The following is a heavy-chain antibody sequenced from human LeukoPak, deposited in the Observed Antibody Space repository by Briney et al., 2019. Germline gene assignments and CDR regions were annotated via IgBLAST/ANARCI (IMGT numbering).Heavy chain of an antibody. D-gene: IGHD3-3*01. CDR1: GYTFTSYG. V-gene: IGHV1-18*01. J-gene: IGHJ4*02. CDR2: NSAYNGNT. CDR3: AGHYDFCSVYYALDY. Sequence: ASVKVSCKASGYTFTSYGISWVRQAPGQGLECMGWNSAYNGNTNYAQKLQGRVTMTTDTSTSTAYMELRSLRSDDTAVYYCAGHYDFCSVYYALDYWGQGTLVTVSS.